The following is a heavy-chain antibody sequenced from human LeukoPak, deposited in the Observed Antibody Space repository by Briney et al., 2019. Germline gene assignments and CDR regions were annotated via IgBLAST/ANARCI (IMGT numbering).Heavy chain of an antibody. V-gene: IGHV4-34*01. J-gene: IGHJ5*02. D-gene: IGHD3-10*01. CDR2: INHSGST. CDR3: ARHAPARVYYYGSGWNNWFDP. Sequence: SETLSLTCAVYGESFSGYYWSWLRQPPGRGLEWIGEINHSGSTNYNPYTSKNQFSLKLSSVTAADTAVYYCARHAPARVYYYGSGWNNWFDPWGQGTLVTVSS. CDR1: GESFSGYY.